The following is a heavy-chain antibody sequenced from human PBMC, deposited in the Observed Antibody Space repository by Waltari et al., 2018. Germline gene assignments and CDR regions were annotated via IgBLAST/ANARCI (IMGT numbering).Heavy chain of an antibody. D-gene: IGHD1-26*01. CDR3: ATLVGATFDY. Sequence: QVQLQESGPGLVKPSETLSLTCAVSGYSISSGYYWGWIRQPPGKGLEWIGSIYHSGSTYSSPPLKSLVTISVDTSKNQFSLKLSALTAADTAVYYCATLVGATFDYWGQGTLVTVSS. CDR2: IYHSGST. J-gene: IGHJ4*02. V-gene: IGHV4-38-2*01. CDR1: GYSISSGYY.